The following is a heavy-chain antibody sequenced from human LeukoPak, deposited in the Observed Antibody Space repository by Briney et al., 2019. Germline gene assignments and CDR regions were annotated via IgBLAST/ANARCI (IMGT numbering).Heavy chain of an antibody. D-gene: IGHD2-15*01. J-gene: IGHJ5*02. Sequence: PGGSLRLSCAASGFTFSSSAMSWVRQAPGKGLEWVSAISNNGGYTYYADSVQGRFTISRDNSKNTLYLQMNSLRAEDTAVYYCARDRVVVVAASTSNWFDPWGQGTLVTVSS. CDR1: GFTFSSSA. CDR2: ISNNGGYT. V-gene: IGHV3-23*01. CDR3: ARDRVVVVAASTSNWFDP.